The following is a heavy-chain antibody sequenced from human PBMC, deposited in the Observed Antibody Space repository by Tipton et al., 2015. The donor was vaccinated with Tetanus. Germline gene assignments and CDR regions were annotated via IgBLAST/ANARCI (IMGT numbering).Heavy chain of an antibody. D-gene: IGHD2-21*02. CDR3: VRDHARACGGDCYPGGFDI. CDR1: GGSVRSGSYY. J-gene: IGHJ3*02. V-gene: IGHV4-61*01. CDR2: ISYSGST. Sequence: TLSLTCTVSGGSVRSGSYYWNWIRQPPGKGLEWIGYISYSGSTNSNYSLKSRITISQDTSKNQFSLRLTSVTDADTAVYYCVRDHARACGGDCYPGGFDIWGQGTMVSVSS.